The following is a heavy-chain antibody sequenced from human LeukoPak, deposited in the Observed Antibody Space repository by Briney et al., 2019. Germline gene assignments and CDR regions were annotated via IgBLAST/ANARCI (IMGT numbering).Heavy chain of an antibody. CDR1: GFTFSSHA. CDR2: ISSSGGSP. V-gene: IGHV3-23*01. J-gene: IGHJ4*02. CDR3: AKAVVGAYFFDY. D-gene: IGHD1-26*01. Sequence: GGSLRLSCAASGFTFSSHAMTWVRQAPGKGLEWVSGISSSGGSPNYADSVTGRFTISRDNSKNTLYLQMNSLRAEDTAVYYCAKAVVGAYFFDYWGRGTLVTVSS.